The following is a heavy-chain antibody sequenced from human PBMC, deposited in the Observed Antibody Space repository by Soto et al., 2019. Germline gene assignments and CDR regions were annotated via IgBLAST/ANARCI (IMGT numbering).Heavy chain of an antibody. CDR3: ARSRDYYDSSGYYYWHWFDP. V-gene: IGHV1-18*01. CDR1: GYTFTSYG. D-gene: IGHD3-22*01. CDR2: ISAYNGNT. J-gene: IGHJ5*02. Sequence: ASVKVSCKASGYTFTSYGISWVRQAPGQGLEWMGWISAYNGNTNYAQKLQGRVTMTTDTSTSTAYMELRSLRSDDTAVYYCARSRDYYDSSGYYYWHWFDPCGQGTLVTVSS.